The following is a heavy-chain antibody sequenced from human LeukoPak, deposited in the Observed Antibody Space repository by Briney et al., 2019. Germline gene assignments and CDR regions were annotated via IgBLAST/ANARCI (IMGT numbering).Heavy chain of an antibody. J-gene: IGHJ4*02. D-gene: IGHD6-19*01. CDR2: IYYSGST. Sequence: PSETLSLTCTVSGGSISSSSYYWGWIRQSPGKGLEWIGNIYYSGSTYYNPSLKSRVTISVDTSKNQFSLKLSSVTAADTAVYYCARGHSGWSPYFDYWGQGTLVTVSS. V-gene: IGHV4-39*07. CDR3: ARGHSGWSPYFDY. CDR1: GGSISSSSYY.